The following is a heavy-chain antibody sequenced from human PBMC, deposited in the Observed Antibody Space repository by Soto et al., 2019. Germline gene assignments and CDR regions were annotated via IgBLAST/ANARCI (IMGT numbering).Heavy chain of an antibody. D-gene: IGHD3-10*01. CDR3: ARDQLEGSGYYYYGMDV. J-gene: IGHJ6*02. V-gene: IGHV1-18*04. CDR2: ISAYNGNT. Sequence: ASVKVSCKASGYTFTSYSISWVRQAPGQGLEWMGWISAYNGNTNYAQKLQGRVTMTTDTSTSTAYMELRSLRSDDTAVYYCARDQLEGSGYYYYGMDVWGQGTTVTVSS. CDR1: GYTFTSYS.